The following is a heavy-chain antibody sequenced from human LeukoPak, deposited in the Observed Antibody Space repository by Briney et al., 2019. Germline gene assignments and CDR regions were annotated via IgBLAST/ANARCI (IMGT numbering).Heavy chain of an antibody. CDR1: GFTFSSYA. V-gene: IGHV3-30-3*01. CDR2: ISYDGSNK. J-gene: IGHJ4*02. CDR3: ARARNYYDSSGYYLFDY. D-gene: IGHD3-22*01. Sequence: GGSLRLSCAASGFTFSSYAMHWVRQAPGKGLEWVAVISYDGSNKYYADSVKGRFTISRDNSKNTLYLQMNSLRAEDTAVYYCARARNYYDSSGYYLFDYWGQGTLVTVSS.